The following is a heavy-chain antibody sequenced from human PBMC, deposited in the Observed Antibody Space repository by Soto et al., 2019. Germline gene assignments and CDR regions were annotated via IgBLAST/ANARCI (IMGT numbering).Heavy chain of an antibody. CDR3: ASALNGAGGGGY. V-gene: IGHV1-18*01. J-gene: IGHJ4*02. D-gene: IGHD2-8*01. Sequence: QVQLVQSGAEVRKPGASVKVSCKSSGYTFINHGIFWVRQAPGQGLAWMAWIYPYNGTTNYAQKFLGRVTLTTDTSTSTVYMDLRSLTSDDTAIYSGASALNGAGGGGYWGQGTLVPVSS. CDR1: GYTFINHG. CDR2: IYPYNGTT.